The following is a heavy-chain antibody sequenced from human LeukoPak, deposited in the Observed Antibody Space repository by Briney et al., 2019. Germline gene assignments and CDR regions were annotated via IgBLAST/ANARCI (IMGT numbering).Heavy chain of an antibody. Sequence: GASVKVSCKASGYTFTEHFIHWVGQAPGQGLQYMGWIHPASANTVYAQMFHGRVTLTRDTPATTTYMELSGLRSDDTAVYYCARDLRPANLWGQGTLVTVSS. J-gene: IGHJ4*02. D-gene: IGHD1-7*01. CDR1: GYTFTEHF. CDR2: IHPASANT. CDR3: ARDLRPANL. V-gene: IGHV1-2*02.